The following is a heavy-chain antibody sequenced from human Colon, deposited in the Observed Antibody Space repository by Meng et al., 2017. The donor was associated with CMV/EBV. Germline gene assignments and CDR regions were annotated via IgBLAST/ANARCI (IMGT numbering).Heavy chain of an antibody. D-gene: IGHD2-2*01. V-gene: IGHV3-9*01. CDR1: GFTFDDYA. CDR3: AKGRSSTSPDGR. J-gene: IGHJ4*02. Sequence: SLKISCAASGFTFDDYAMHWLRQAPGKGLEWVAGITWNGVRIGYADSVKGRVTISRDNAKNSLYLQMNSLRVEDTALYYCAKGRSSTSPDGRWGQGTLVTVS. CDR2: ITWNGVRI.